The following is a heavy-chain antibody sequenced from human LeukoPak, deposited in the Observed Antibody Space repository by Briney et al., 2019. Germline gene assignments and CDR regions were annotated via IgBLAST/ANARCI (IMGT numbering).Heavy chain of an antibody. CDR2: ISYSGTA. CDR1: GDPISNYY. Sequence: SETLSLTCTVSGDPISNYYWSWIRQPPGKGLEWIGYISYSGTANYNPSLRSRVTISRDTSKNQFSLKLSSVTAADTAVYYCARGGQQLVRGWFDPWGQGTLVTVSS. V-gene: IGHV4-59*12. J-gene: IGHJ5*02. D-gene: IGHD6-13*01. CDR3: ARGGQQLVRGWFDP.